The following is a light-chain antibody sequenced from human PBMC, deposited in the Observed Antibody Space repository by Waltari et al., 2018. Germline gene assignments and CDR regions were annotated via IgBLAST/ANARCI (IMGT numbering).Light chain of an antibody. Sequence: EIVMTQSPATLSVSPGERATLSCRASQSVSSDLAWYQQKTGQAPRLLIYGASTRATGIPARFSGSGSETEFTLTISSLQSEDLAVYYCQQYNNWPPDTFGPGTKVDIK. V-gene: IGKV3-15*01. J-gene: IGKJ3*01. CDR1: QSVSSD. CDR2: GAS. CDR3: QQYNNWPPDT.